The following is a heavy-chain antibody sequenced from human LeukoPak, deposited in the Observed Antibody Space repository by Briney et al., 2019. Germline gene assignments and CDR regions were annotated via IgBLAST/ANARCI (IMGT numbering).Heavy chain of an antibody. CDR1: GYTFISYY. J-gene: IGHJ4*02. CDR2: INPNSGGT. Sequence: ASVTVSCTASGYTFISYYMHWVRQAPGQGLEWMGWINPNSGGTNYAQKFQGRVTMTRDTSISTAYMELSRLRSDDTAVYYCARVSTMVRGVITLDYWGQGTLVTVSS. V-gene: IGHV1-2*02. D-gene: IGHD3-10*01. CDR3: ARVSTMVRGVITLDY.